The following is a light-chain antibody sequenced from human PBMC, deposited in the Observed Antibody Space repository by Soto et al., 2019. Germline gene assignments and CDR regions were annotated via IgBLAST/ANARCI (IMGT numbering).Light chain of an antibody. CDR1: ETVSSN. CDR3: QQYGGSPPWT. CDR2: GAS. V-gene: IGKV3-15*01. Sequence: EIVMTQSPATLSVSPGERATISCRASETVSSNLAWYQQKPGQAPRLLIYGASTRATGIPARFSASGSGTDFTLTISRLEPEDFAVYFCQQYGGSPPWTFGQGTKVDIK. J-gene: IGKJ1*01.